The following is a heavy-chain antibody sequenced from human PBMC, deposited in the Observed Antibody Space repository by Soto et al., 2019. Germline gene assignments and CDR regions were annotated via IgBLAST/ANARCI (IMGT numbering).Heavy chain of an antibody. CDR3: ATDGSGLDYYYGMDV. J-gene: IGHJ6*02. CDR2: IYTSGST. CDR1: GGSISSYY. D-gene: IGHD3-10*01. Sequence: SETLSLTCTVSGGSISSYYWRWIRQPAGKGLEWIGRIYTSGSTNYNPSLKSRVTMSVDTSKNQFSLKLSSVTAADTAVYYCATDGSGLDYYYGMDVWGQGTTVTVSS. V-gene: IGHV4-4*07.